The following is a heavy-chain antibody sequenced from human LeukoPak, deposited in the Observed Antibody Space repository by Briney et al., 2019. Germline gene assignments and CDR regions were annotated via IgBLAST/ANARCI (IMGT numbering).Heavy chain of an antibody. D-gene: IGHD2-2*01. V-gene: IGHV4-59*01. Sequence: KPSETLSLTCTVSGGSISSYYWSWIRQPPGKGLEWIGYIYYSGSTNYNPSLKSRLTISVDTSKNQFSLKLSSVTAADTAVYYCARGVRYCSSTSCPYYYYYYMDVWGKGTTVTVSS. J-gene: IGHJ6*03. CDR3: ARGVRYCSSTSCPYYYYYYMDV. CDR2: IYYSGST. CDR1: GGSISSYY.